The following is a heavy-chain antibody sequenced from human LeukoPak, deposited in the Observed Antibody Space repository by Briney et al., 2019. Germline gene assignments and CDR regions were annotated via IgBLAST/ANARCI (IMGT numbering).Heavy chain of an antibody. CDR3: ARARRIGAYPSFFDY. CDR1: GYTFTSYG. Sequence: RASVKVSCKASGYTFTSYGISWVRQAPGQGLEWMGWISAYNGNTNYAQKLQGRVTMTTDTSTSTAYMELRSLRSDDTAVYYCARARRIGAYPSFFDYWGQGTLVTVSS. CDR2: ISAYNGNT. J-gene: IGHJ4*02. V-gene: IGHV1-18*01. D-gene: IGHD3-16*01.